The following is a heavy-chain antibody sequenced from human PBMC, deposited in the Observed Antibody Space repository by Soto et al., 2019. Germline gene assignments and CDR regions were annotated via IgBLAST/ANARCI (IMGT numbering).Heavy chain of an antibody. CDR3: VRDYYYDSSGYPGADYYGMDV. J-gene: IGHJ6*02. Sequence: SETLSLTCSVSGDSISSYYWSWIRQSPGKGLEWIGYIYYSGRTNYTPSLGSRVTISVDTSKNQLSLELSSVTAADTAVYYCVRDYYYDSSGYPGADYYGMDVWGQGTTVTVSS. CDR1: GDSISSYY. D-gene: IGHD3-22*01. CDR2: IYYSGRT. V-gene: IGHV4-59*01.